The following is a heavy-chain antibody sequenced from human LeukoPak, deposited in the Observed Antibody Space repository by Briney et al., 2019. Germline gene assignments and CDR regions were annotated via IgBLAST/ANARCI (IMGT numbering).Heavy chain of an antibody. CDR1: GFTFSSYW. CDR2: IKQDGSEK. D-gene: IGHD3-22*01. Sequence: GGSLRFSCAASGFTFSSYWISWVRQAPGKGLEWVANIKQDGSEKYYVDSVKGRFTISRDNAKNSLYLQMNSLRAEDTAVYYCARDRSSGYYQWFDYWGQGTLVTVSS. V-gene: IGHV3-7*04. J-gene: IGHJ4*02. CDR3: ARDRSSGYYQWFDY.